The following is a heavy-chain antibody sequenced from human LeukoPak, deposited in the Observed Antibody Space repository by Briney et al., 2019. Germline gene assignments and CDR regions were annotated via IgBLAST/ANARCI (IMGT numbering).Heavy chain of an antibody. Sequence: PSQTLSLTCTVSGGSISSGGYYWSWIRQHPGKGLEWIGYIYYSGSTYYNPSLKSRVTISVDTSKNQFSLKLSSVTAADTAVYYCARAIAARPRHFDYWGQGTLVTVSS. V-gene: IGHV4-31*03. D-gene: IGHD6-6*01. J-gene: IGHJ4*02. CDR3: ARAIAARPRHFDY. CDR2: IYYSGST. CDR1: GGSISSGGYY.